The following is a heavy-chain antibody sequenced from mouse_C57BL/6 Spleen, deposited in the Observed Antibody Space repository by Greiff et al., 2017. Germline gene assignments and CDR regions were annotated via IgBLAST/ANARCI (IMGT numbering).Heavy chain of an antibody. CDR2: INYDGSST. CDR3: AREWLFFDY. V-gene: IGHV5-16*01. CDR1: GFTFSDYY. Sequence: EVNLVESEGGLVQPGSSMKLSCTASGFTFSDYYMAWVRQVPEKGLEWVANINYDGSSTYYLDSLKSRFIISRDNAKNILYLQMSSLKSEDTATYYCAREWLFFDYWGQGTTLTVAS. J-gene: IGHJ2*01.